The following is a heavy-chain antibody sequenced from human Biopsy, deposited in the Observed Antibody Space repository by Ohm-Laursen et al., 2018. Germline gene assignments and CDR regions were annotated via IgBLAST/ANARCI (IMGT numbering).Heavy chain of an antibody. V-gene: IGHV3-11*04. J-gene: IGHJ4*02. D-gene: IGHD3-22*01. CDR1: GFNFDDWY. CDR3: ARAGYSSGYDY. CDR2: ISSSSLTI. Sequence: SLRLSCTASGFNFDDWYMGWVRQAPGKGLEWISDISSSSLTISYGDPVKGRFTISRDNAKNSLYLQLNSLRAEDTAVYYCARAGYSSGYDYWGQGTLVTVSS.